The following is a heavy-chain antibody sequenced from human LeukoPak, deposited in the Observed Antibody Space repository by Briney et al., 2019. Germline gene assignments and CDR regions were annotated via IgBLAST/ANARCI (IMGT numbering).Heavy chain of an antibody. D-gene: IGHD2-2*01. CDR3: ARPADIVVVPAAPGAFDI. CDR1: GFTFSSYA. CDR2: ISYDGSNK. V-gene: IGHV3-30-3*01. Sequence: PGGSLRLSCAASGFTFSSYAMHWVRQAPGKGLEWVAVISYDGSNKYYADSVKGRFTISRDNSKNTLYLQMNSLRAEDTAVYYCARPADIVVVPAAPGAFDIWGQGTMVTVSS. J-gene: IGHJ3*02.